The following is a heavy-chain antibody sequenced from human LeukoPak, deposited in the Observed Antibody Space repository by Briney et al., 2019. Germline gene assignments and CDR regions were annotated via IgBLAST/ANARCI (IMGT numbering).Heavy chain of an antibody. Sequence: SETLSLTCTVSGGSISSYYWSWIRQPAGKGLEWIGRIYTSGSTNYNPSLKSRVTMSVDTSKNQFSLKLSSVTAADTAVYYCARINWNDSPGHYYYSMDVWGQGTTVTVSS. J-gene: IGHJ6*02. CDR2: IYTSGST. D-gene: IGHD1-1*01. CDR1: GGSISSYY. V-gene: IGHV4-4*07. CDR3: ARINWNDSPGHYYYSMDV.